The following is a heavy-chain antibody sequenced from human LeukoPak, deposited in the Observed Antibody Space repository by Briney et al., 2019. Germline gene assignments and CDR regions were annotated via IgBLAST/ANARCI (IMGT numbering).Heavy chain of an antibody. Sequence: GGSLRLSCAASGFTFRTYGMHWVRQAPGKGLEWVAFIRYDGNNKYYADSVKGRFTISRDNSKNALYLQMNSLRAEDTAVYYCAKPGYCRGDACDNWFDPWGQGTLVTVSS. J-gene: IGHJ5*02. V-gene: IGHV3-30*02. CDR3: AKPGYCRGDACDNWFDP. D-gene: IGHD2-15*01. CDR2: IRYDGNNK. CDR1: GFTFRTYG.